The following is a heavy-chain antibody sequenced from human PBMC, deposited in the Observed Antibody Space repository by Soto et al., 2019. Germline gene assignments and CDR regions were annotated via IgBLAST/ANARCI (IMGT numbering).Heavy chain of an antibody. CDR3: ARAGYDSSGYYVRDYYYGMDV. Sequence: ALVKVSCKASGYTFTSYGISWVRQAPGQGLEWMGWISAYNGNTNYAQKLQGRVTMTTDTSTSTAYMELRSLRSDDTAVYYCARAGYDSSGYYVRDYYYGMDVWGQGTTVTVSS. CDR1: GYTFTSYG. CDR2: ISAYNGNT. J-gene: IGHJ6*02. D-gene: IGHD3-22*01. V-gene: IGHV1-18*01.